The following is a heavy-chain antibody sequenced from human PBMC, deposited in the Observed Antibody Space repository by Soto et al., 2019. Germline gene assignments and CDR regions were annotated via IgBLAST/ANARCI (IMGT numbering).Heavy chain of an antibody. V-gene: IGHV3-30*18. Sequence: GGSLRLSCAASGFTFSSYGMHWVRQAPGKGLEWVAVISYDGSNKYYADSVKGRFTISRDNSKNTLYLQMNSLRAEDTAVYYCAKERGTTLDYWGQGTLVTVSS. CDR3: AKERGTTLDY. CDR1: GFTFSSYG. CDR2: ISYDGSNK. J-gene: IGHJ4*02. D-gene: IGHD4-17*01.